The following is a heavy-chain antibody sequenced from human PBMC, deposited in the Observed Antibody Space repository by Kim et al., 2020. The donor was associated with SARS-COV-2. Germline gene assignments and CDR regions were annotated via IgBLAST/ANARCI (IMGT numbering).Heavy chain of an antibody. CDR3: ARVWWELQGYYFDY. V-gene: IGHV3-21*01. J-gene: IGHJ4*02. CDR2: ISSSSSYI. D-gene: IGHD1-26*01. Sequence: GGSLRLSCAASGFTFSSYSMNWVLQAPGKGLEWVSSISSSSSYIYYADSVKGRFTISRDNAKNSLYLQMNSLRAEDTAVYYCARVWWELQGYYFDYWGQGTLVTVSS. CDR1: GFTFSSYS.